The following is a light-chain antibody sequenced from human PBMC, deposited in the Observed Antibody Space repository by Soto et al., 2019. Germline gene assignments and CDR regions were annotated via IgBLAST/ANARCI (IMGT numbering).Light chain of an antibody. CDR2: DVN. CDR3: SSFTSSNTYV. V-gene: IGLV2-18*02. J-gene: IGLJ1*01. Sequence: QSVLTQPPSVSGSPGQSVAISRTGTRSDIGAYNRVSWYQQPPGTAPKLMIYDVNNRPSGVPDRFSGSKSGNTASLTISGLQADDEADYYCSSFTSSNTYVFGTGTKVTVL. CDR1: RSDIGAYNR.